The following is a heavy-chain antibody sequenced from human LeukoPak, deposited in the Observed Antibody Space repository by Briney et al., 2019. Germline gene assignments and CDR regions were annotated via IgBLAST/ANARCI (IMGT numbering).Heavy chain of an antibody. CDR1: GGSFSGYY. D-gene: IGHD6-13*01. V-gene: IGHV4-34*01. Sequence: PSETLSLTCAVYGGSFSGYYWSWIRQPPGKGLEWIGEINHSGSTNYNPSLKSRVTISVDTSKNQFSLKLSSVTAADTAVYYCARSTDLAAAGTSAGDYWGQGTLVTVSS. J-gene: IGHJ4*02. CDR3: ARSTDLAAAGTSAGDY. CDR2: INHSGST.